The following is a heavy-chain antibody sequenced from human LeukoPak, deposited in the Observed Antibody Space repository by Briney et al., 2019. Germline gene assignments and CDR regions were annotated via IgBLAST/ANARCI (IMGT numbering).Heavy chain of an antibody. CDR2: INPSGGSA. CDR3: ARFNCGSDCYTDY. Sequence: ASVKVSCKASGYTFTNYYIHWVRQAPGQGLEWMGIINPSGGSATYAQRFQGRVTMTRDTSTGTVYMELSGLRSEDTAVYYCARFNCGSDCYTDYWGQGTLVTVS. CDR1: GYTFTNYY. J-gene: IGHJ4*02. D-gene: IGHD2-21*02. V-gene: IGHV1-46*01.